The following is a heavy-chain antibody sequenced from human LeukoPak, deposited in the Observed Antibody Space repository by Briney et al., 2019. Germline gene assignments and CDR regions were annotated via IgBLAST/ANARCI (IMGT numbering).Heavy chain of an antibody. CDR3: ARPLDSSNNYFDY. V-gene: IGHV3-21*01. J-gene: IGHJ4*02. D-gene: IGHD6-13*01. CDR1: GFTFSNCA. Sequence: GGSLRLSCTASGFTFSNCAMSWVRQAPGKGLEWVSFISSSSNYMSYADSVKGRFTISRDNAKNSLYLQMNSLRAEDTAVYYCARPLDSSNNYFDYWGQGTLVTVSA. CDR2: ISSSSNYM.